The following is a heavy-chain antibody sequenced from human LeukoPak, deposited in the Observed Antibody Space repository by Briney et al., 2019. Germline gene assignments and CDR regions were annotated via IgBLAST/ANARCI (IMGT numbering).Heavy chain of an antibody. V-gene: IGHV3-7*01. CDR2: IKQDGSEK. J-gene: IGHJ4*02. CDR3: ARDWYFDY. Sequence: GGSLRLSCVASGFTFSLYRMSWVRQAPGKGLEWVANIKQDGSEKYYVDSVKGRFTISRDNAKNSLYLQMNSLRAEDTAVYYCARDWYFDYWGQGTLVTVSS. CDR1: GFTFSLYR.